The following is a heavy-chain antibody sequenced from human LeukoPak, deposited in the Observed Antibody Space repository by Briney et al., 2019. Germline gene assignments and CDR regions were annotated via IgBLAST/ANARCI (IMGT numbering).Heavy chain of an antibody. CDR2: INHSGST. CDR3: ARHLYGKAFDI. D-gene: IGHD3-16*01. Sequence: PSETLSLTCAVYGGSFSGYYWSWIRQPPGKGLEWIGEINHSGSTNYNPSLKSRVTISVDTSKNQFSLKLSSVTAADTAVYYCARHLYGKAFDIWGQGTMVTVSS. CDR1: GGSFSGYY. J-gene: IGHJ3*02. V-gene: IGHV4-34*01.